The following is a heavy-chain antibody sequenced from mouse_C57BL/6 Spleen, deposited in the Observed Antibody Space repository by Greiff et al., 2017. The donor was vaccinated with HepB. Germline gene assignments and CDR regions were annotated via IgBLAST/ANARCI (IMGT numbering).Heavy chain of an antibody. D-gene: IGHD1-1*01. CDR2: IDPENGDT. CDR1: GFNIKDDY. V-gene: IGHV14-4*01. CDR3: TSDGSSYGYFDY. Sequence: VQLQQSGAELVRPGASVKLSCTASGFNIKDDYMHWVKQRPEQGLEWIGWIDPENGDTEYATKFQGKATITAEKTSNTAYLQLSSLTSEDTAVYFCTSDGSSYGYFDYWGTGTTVTVSS. J-gene: IGHJ1*03.